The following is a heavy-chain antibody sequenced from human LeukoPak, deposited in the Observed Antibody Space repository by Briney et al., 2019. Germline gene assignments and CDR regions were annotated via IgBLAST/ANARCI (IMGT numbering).Heavy chain of an antibody. CDR3: ARQAQTAFDI. V-gene: IGHV1-46*01. Sequence: ASVKVSCKASGYTFTNYYMHWVRQAPGQGLEWMGIINSSGGSTTYAQKFQGGVTMTRDTSTSTVYMEVSSLRSEDTAMYYCARQAQTAFDIWGQGTMVTVSS. J-gene: IGHJ3*02. CDR2: INSSGGST. CDR1: GYTFTNYY. D-gene: IGHD6-6*01.